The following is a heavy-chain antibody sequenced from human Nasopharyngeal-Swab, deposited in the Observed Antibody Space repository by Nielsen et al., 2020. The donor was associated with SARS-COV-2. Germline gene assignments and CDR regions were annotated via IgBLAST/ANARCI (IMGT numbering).Heavy chain of an antibody. CDR3: ARRTEYRASYYLGGYFDY. V-gene: IGHV4-39*01. J-gene: IGHJ4*02. CDR2: LYYSGFT. Sequence: SETLSLTCSVSGVSISSGNYYWGWIRQPPGKGLEWIAGLYYSGFTYYNPSLKSRVTISIDTSKNQISLKLSSVTAADTAVYYCARRTEYRASYYLGGYFDYWGQGTLVTVSS. D-gene: IGHD1-26*01. CDR1: GVSISSGNYY.